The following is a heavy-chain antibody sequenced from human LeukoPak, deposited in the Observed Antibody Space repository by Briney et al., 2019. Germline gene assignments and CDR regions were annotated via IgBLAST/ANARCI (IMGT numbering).Heavy chain of an antibody. J-gene: IGHJ4*02. CDR1: GFTFSSYG. Sequence: QPGRSLRLSCAASGFTFSSYGMHWVRHAPGKGLVWVACVNSDGIITNYADSVKGRFTISRDNAKNTLYLQMNSLRAEDTAVYYCAREWDLAYWGQGTLVTVSS. CDR3: AREWDLAY. D-gene: IGHD1-26*01. CDR2: VNSDGIIT. V-gene: IGHV3-74*01.